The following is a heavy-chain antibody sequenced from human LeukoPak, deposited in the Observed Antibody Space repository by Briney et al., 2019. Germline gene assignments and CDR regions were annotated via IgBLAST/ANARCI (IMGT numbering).Heavy chain of an antibody. D-gene: IGHD2-15*01. CDR1: GFTFSNYA. Sequence: GGSLRLSCAASGFTFSNYAMHWVRQAPGKGLEWVAVISYEGSNEYYADSVKGRFTISRDNSKNTLYLQMNSLRTEDTAVYYCARGTTAQVVVVAATFPLDYWGQGTLVTVSS. J-gene: IGHJ4*02. CDR2: ISYEGSNE. CDR3: ARGTTAQVVVVAATFPLDY. V-gene: IGHV3-30-3*01.